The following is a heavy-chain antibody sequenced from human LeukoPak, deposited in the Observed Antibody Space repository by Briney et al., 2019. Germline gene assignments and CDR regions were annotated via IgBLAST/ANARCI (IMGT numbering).Heavy chain of an antibody. D-gene: IGHD7-27*01. CDR2: IRHDGTHK. V-gene: IGHV3-30*02. Sequence: PGGSLRLSCAASGFTFSSFAMHWVRQAPGKGLEWVAFIRHDGTHKYHLDSVEGRFTISRDNSKDTLYLQMNSLRAEDTAVYYCTKVRLLGALDDAFDIWGQGTMVTVSS. J-gene: IGHJ3*02. CDR3: TKVRLLGALDDAFDI. CDR1: GFTFSSFA.